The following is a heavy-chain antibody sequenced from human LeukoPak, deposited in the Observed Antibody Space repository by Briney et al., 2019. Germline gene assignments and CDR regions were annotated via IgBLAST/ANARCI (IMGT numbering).Heavy chain of an antibody. CDR3: AREVVVVVGATPESWHFDV. CDR2: IYYSGRT. CDR1: GGSIGTGNYY. Sequence: SETLSLTCTVSGGSIGTGNYYWSWIRQHPGRGLEWIGYIYYSGRTYYNPSLKSRVTMSVDTSMNQFSLKLNSVTAADTAVYYCAREVVVVVGATPESWHFDVWGRGTLAIVSS. V-gene: IGHV4-31*03. J-gene: IGHJ2*01. D-gene: IGHD2-15*01.